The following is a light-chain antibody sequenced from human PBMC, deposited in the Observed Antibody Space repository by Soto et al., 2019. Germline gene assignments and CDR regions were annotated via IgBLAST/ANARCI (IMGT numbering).Light chain of an antibody. J-gene: IGKJ5*01. Sequence: EIVLTQSPGTLSLSPGERATLSCRASQSVSSNLAWYQQKPGQAPRLLIYGASTRASSTPARFSGSGSGTEFTLTISSLQSEDFAVYHCQQYYDWPPFTFGQGTRLEIK. CDR1: QSVSSN. V-gene: IGKV3-15*01. CDR2: GAS. CDR3: QQYYDWPPFT.